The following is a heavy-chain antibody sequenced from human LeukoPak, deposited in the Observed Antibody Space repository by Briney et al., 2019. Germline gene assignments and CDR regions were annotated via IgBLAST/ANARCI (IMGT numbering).Heavy chain of an antibody. D-gene: IGHD3-22*01. Sequence: GGSLRLPCAASGFTFSSYAMSWVRQAPGKGLEWVSAISGSGGSTYYADSVKGRFTISRDNSKNTLYLQMNSLRAEDTAVYYCAKDLTMRGFGFNYWGQGTLVTVSS. J-gene: IGHJ4*02. CDR1: GFTFSSYA. CDR3: AKDLTMRGFGFNY. V-gene: IGHV3-23*01. CDR2: ISGSGGST.